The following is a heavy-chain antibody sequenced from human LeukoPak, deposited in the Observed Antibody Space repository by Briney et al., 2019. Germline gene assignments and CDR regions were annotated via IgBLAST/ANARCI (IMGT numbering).Heavy chain of an antibody. Sequence: PGRSLRLSCAASGFTFSSYGMHWVRQAPGKGLEWVAVISYDGSNKYYADSVKGRFTISRDNSKNTLYLQINSLRAEDTAVYYCATEAPYGGYVAGFDYWGQGTLVTVSS. CDR3: ATEAPYGGYVAGFDY. CDR1: GFTFSSYG. V-gene: IGHV3-30*03. CDR2: ISYDGSNK. J-gene: IGHJ4*02. D-gene: IGHD5-12*01.